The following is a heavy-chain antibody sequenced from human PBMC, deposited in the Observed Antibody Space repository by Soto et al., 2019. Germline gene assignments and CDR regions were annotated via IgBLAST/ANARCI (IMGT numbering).Heavy chain of an antibody. J-gene: IGHJ6*02. D-gene: IGHD1-1*01. V-gene: IGHV4-59*01. CDR2: IYCSGST. CDR1: GGSISSYY. CDR3: ARERTPPNYYYGMDV. Sequence: SETLSLTCTVSGGSISSYYWSWIRQPPGKGLEWIGYIYCSGSTNYNPSLKSRVTISVDTSKNQFSLKLSSVTAADTAVYYCARERTPPNYYYGMDVWGQGTTVT.